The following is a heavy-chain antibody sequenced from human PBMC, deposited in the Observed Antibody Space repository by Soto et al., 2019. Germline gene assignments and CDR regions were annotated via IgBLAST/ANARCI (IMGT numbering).Heavy chain of an antibody. CDR3: ARGSGSRVRDYYYGMDV. D-gene: IGHD1-1*01. CDR1: GGIFSTYV. Sequence: QVQLVQSGAEVKKPGSSVTVSCKASGGIFSTYVITWVRQAPGQGLEWMGGVIPMVGTTNYAQKFQGRVTITADESTSTTYMELSSLRSEETAMYYCARGSGSRVRDYYYGMDVWGQGTTVTVSS. CDR2: VIPMVGTT. V-gene: IGHV1-69*01. J-gene: IGHJ6*02.